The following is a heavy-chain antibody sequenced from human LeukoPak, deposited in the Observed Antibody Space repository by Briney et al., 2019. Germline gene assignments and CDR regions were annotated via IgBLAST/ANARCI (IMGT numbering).Heavy chain of an antibody. J-gene: IGHJ4*02. CDR3: ARGGDYYDSSGYYKYYFDY. CDR2: ISAYNGNT. D-gene: IGHD3-22*01. V-gene: IGHV1-18*01. Sequence: ASVKVSCKASGCTFTSYGISWVRQAPGQGLEWMGWISAYNGNTNYAQKLQGRVTMTTDTSTSTAYMELRSLRSDDTAVYYCARGGDYYDSSGYYKYYFDYWGQGTLVTVSS. CDR1: GCTFTSYG.